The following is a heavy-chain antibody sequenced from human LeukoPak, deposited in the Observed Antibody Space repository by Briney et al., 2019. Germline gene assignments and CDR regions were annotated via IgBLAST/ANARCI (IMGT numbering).Heavy chain of an antibody. V-gene: IGHV3-48*03. J-gene: IGHJ6*04. CDR2: ISSRGSTI. D-gene: IGHD3-10*01. Sequence: GGSLRLSCGGAGFTFTSYEINWVRQAAGKGLEWVSYISSRGSTIYYADSVKGRFTISRDNAKNSLYLQMNSLRAEDTAVYYCARLRGSGSPNYYYYGMDVWGKGTTVTVSS. CDR1: GFTFTSYE. CDR3: ARLRGSGSPNYYYYGMDV.